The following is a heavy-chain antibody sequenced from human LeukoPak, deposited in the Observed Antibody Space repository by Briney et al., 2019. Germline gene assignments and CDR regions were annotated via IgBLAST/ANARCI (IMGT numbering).Heavy chain of an antibody. V-gene: IGHV3-21*01. CDR1: GFTFRSYS. CDR2: ISNSGGYT. Sequence: GGSLRLSCAASGFTFRSYSLNWVRQAPGRGLEWVSSISNSGGYTYYADSLKGRFTISRDNAKKSLYLEVNSLRAEDTAVYYCARAFSGYDGSDYWGQGTLVTVSS. J-gene: IGHJ4*02. D-gene: IGHD5-12*01. CDR3: ARAFSGYDGSDY.